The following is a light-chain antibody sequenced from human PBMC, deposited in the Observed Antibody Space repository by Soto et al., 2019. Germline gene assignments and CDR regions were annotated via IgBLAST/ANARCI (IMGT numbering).Light chain of an antibody. J-gene: IGLJ1*01. CDR3: NSQTTSGIRV. V-gene: IGLV2-14*01. CDR2: EVT. Sequence: QSALTQPASVSGSPGQSITISCTGTSSDVGGYNFVSWYQQHPGKAPKLMTYEVTNRPSGVSNRFSGSKSANTASLTISGLQAEDEADYYCNSQTTSGIRVFGTGTKLTVL. CDR1: SSDVGGYNF.